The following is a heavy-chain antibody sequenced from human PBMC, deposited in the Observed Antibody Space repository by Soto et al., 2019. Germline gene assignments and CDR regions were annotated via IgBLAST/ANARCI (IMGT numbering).Heavy chain of an antibody. Sequence: ASVKVSCKASGGTFSSYAISWVRQAPGQGLEWMGGIIPIFGTANYAQKFQGRVTITADESTSTAYMELSSLRSEDTAVYYCARARQYQLLIPNGGFDIWGQGTMVTVSS. CDR2: IIPIFGTA. J-gene: IGHJ3*02. D-gene: IGHD2-2*01. CDR1: GGTFSSYA. V-gene: IGHV1-69*13. CDR3: ARARQYQLLIPNGGFDI.